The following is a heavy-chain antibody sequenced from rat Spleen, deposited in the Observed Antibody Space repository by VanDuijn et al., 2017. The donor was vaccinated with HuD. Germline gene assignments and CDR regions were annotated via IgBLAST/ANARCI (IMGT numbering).Heavy chain of an antibody. J-gene: IGHJ1*01. CDR2: ISYDGSST. CDR1: GFTFSNYY. Sequence: EVQLVESGGGLVQPGRSMKLSCAASGFTFSNYYMAWVRQAPKKGLEWVATISYDGSSTYFRDSVKGRFTISRDNAKSTLYLQMDSLRSEDTATYYCARRAYGWYFDFWGPGTMVTVSS. V-gene: IGHV5-7*01. D-gene: IGHD1-11*01. CDR3: ARRAYGWYFDF.